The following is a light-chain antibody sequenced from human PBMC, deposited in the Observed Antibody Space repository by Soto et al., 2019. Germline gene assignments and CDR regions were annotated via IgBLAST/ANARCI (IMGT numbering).Light chain of an antibody. Sequence: DIQMTQSPSSLSASVGDRVTITCQASQDMSNYLNWYQQKPGKAPKLLIYDASYLEAGVPSRFSGSGSGTDFTFTISSLQPEDIATYYCQLGFTFGPGTKVDIK. J-gene: IGKJ3*01. V-gene: IGKV1-33*01. CDR1: QDMSNY. CDR2: DAS. CDR3: QLGFT.